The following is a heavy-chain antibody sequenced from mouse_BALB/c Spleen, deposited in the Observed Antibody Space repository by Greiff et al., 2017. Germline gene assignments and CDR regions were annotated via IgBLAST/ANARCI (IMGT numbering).Heavy chain of an antibody. J-gene: IGHJ4*01. CDR3: ARDKGYGAMDY. CDR1: GFTFPSYY. Sequence: EVMLEESGGGLVQPGGSLRLSCATSGFTFPSYYMSWVRQPPGKALEWLGVIRNKANGSTTEYSASVKGRFTISRDNSQSILYLQMNPLRDEDSATYYCARDKGYGAMDYWGQGTSVTVSS. CDR2: IRNKANGSTT. V-gene: IGHV7-3*02. D-gene: IGHD3-1*01.